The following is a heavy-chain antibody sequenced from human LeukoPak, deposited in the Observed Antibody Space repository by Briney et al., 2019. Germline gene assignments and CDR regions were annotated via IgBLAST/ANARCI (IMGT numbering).Heavy chain of an antibody. CDR2: IYTSGST. D-gene: IGHD2-2*01. Sequence: SETLSLTCTVSGGSISSYYWSWIRQPAGKGLEWIGRIYTSGSTNYNPSLKSRVTISVDKSKNQFSLKLSSVTAADTAVYYCARASGEGYCSSTSCTRYTDVWGKGTTVTVSS. J-gene: IGHJ6*03. CDR1: GGSISSYY. V-gene: IGHV4-4*07. CDR3: ARASGEGYCSSTSCTRYTDV.